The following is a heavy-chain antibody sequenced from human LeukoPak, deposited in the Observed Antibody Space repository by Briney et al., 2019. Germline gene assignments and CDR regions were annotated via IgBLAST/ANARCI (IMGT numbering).Heavy chain of an antibody. CDR3: ARDGGRTSSDAVEI. J-gene: IGHJ3*02. V-gene: IGHV4-39*07. D-gene: IGHD2-2*01. CDR2: IYYSGST. CDR1: GGSISSSSYY. Sequence: SETLSLTCTVSGGSISSSSYYWGWIRQPPGKGLEWIGSIYYSGSTYYNPSLKSRVTMSVDTSKNQFSLKLTSVTAADTAVYYCARDGGRTSSDAVEIWGQGTMVIVSS.